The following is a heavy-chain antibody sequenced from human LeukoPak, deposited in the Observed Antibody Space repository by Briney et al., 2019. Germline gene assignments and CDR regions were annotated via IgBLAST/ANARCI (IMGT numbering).Heavy chain of an antibody. Sequence: SETLSLTCTVAGGSISSYYWSWIRQPPGKGLESIGYIYYSGSTNYNPSLKSRVTISVDTSKNQFSLKLSSVTAADTAVYYCARWSYSSPTYYYYYYMDVWGKGTTVTVSS. D-gene: IGHD6-13*01. CDR3: ARWSYSSPTYYYYYYMDV. V-gene: IGHV4-59*01. J-gene: IGHJ6*03. CDR1: GGSISSYY. CDR2: IYYSGST.